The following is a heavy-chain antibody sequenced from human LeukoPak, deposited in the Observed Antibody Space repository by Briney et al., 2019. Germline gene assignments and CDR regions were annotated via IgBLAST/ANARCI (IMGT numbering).Heavy chain of an antibody. CDR1: GFTFSSYA. Sequence: PGGSLRLSCAASGFTFSSYAMSWVRQAPGKGLEWVSAISGSSGSTYYADSVKGRFTISRDNAKNSLYLQMNSLRAEDTALYYCAKDKGAVAGLFDYWGQGTLVTVSS. D-gene: IGHD6-19*01. J-gene: IGHJ4*02. CDR3: AKDKGAVAGLFDY. CDR2: ISGSSGST. V-gene: IGHV3-23*01.